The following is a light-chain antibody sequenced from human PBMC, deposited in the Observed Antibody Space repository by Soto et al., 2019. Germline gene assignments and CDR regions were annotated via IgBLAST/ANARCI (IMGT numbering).Light chain of an antibody. Sequence: QSVLTQPPSVSGAPGQRVTISCTGSISNIGARYDVHWYQQLPGTAPKLLIYGNSNRPSGVPDRFSGSRSGTSASLAITGLQADDEADYYCQSYDSSVSGYVFGAGTKLTVL. CDR3: QSYDSSVSGYV. CDR1: ISNIGARYD. V-gene: IGLV1-40*01. J-gene: IGLJ1*01. CDR2: GNS.